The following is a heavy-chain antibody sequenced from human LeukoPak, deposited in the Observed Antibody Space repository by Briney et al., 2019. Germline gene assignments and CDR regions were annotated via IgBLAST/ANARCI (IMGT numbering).Heavy chain of an antibody. CDR2: ISWNSGSI. CDR1: GFTFDDYA. CDR3: AKGPTYYDFWSGYLDY. J-gene: IGHJ4*02. D-gene: IGHD3-3*01. V-gene: IGHV3-9*03. Sequence: PGRSLRLSCAASGFTFDDYAMHWVRQAPGKGLEWVSGISWNSGSIGYADSVKGRFTISRDNAKNSLYLQMNSLRAEDMALYYCAKGPTYYDFWSGYLDYWGQGTLVTVSS.